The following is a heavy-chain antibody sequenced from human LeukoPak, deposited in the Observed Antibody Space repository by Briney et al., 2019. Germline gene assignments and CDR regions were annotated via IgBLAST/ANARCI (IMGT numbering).Heavy chain of an antibody. CDR2: INHSGST. CDR3: ARRRSSGSYYNLFDY. Sequence: SETVSLTCAVYGGSFSGYYWSWIRQPPGKGLEWIGEINHSGSTNYNPSLKSRVTISVDTSKNQFSLKLSSVTAADTAVYYCARRRSSGSYYNLFDYWGQGTLVTVSS. D-gene: IGHD3-10*01. J-gene: IGHJ4*02. V-gene: IGHV4-34*01. CDR1: GGSFSGYY.